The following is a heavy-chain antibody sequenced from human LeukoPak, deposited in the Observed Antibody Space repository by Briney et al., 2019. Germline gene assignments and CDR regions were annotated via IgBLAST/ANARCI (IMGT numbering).Heavy chain of an antibody. CDR1: GFTFSSYG. CDR3: AKTSSGWYDLDY. Sequence: GGSLRLSCAASGFTFSSYGMHWVRQAPGKGLEWVAVIWYDGSNKYYADSVKGRFTISRDNSKNTLYLQMNSLRAEDTAVYYCAKTSSGWYDLDYWGQGTLATVSS. D-gene: IGHD6-19*01. V-gene: IGHV3-33*06. CDR2: IWYDGSNK. J-gene: IGHJ4*02.